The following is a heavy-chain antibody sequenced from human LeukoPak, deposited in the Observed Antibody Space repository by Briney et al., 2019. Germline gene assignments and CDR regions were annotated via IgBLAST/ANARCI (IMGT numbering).Heavy chain of an antibody. CDR1: GFTFSSYA. Sequence: GGSLRLSCAASGFTFSSYAMSWVRQAPGKGLEWVSAISGSSGSTYYADSVKGRFTISRDNSKNTLYLQMNSLRAEDTAVYYCARDPSAFYDSSGYPKNYYLDYWGQGTLVTVSS. CDR3: ARDPSAFYDSSGYPKNYYLDY. J-gene: IGHJ4*02. CDR2: ISGSSGST. D-gene: IGHD3-22*01. V-gene: IGHV3-23*01.